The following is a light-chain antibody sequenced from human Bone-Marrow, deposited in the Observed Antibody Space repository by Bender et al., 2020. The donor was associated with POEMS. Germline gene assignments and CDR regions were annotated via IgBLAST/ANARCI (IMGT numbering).Light chain of an antibody. Sequence: QSVLTQPPSASGTPGQRVTISCSGSNSNIGTNAVNWYQQFPGPAPQLLIYSYNQRPSGITDRFYAFKSGTSASLAISGLQSEDEADYYCAAGDAGLSGGVFGGGTKLTV. CDR3: AAGDAGLSGGV. V-gene: IGLV1-44*01. J-gene: IGLJ3*02. CDR2: SYN. CDR1: NSNIGTNA.